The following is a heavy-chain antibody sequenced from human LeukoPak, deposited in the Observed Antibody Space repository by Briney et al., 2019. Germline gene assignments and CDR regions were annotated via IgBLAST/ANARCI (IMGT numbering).Heavy chain of an antibody. CDR2: IYSGGST. Sequence: PGGSLSLSCAASGFTVSNNYMSWVRQAPGKGLEGVSVIYSGGSTYYADSVKGRFTISRDNSKNTLYLQMNSLRAEDTAVYYCARDSRQDYYDSSGYLWFAFDIWGQGTMVTVSS. J-gene: IGHJ3*02. V-gene: IGHV3-53*01. D-gene: IGHD3-22*01. CDR1: GFTVSNNY. CDR3: ARDSRQDYYDSSGYLWFAFDI.